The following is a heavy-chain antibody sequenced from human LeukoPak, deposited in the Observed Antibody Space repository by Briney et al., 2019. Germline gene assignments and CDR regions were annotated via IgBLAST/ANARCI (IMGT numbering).Heavy chain of an antibody. CDR3: ARVRARPTYYYGSGSPPHYYMDV. CDR2: IYSGGST. V-gene: IGHV3-53*01. CDR1: EFTVSSNY. J-gene: IGHJ6*03. D-gene: IGHD3-10*01. Sequence: GGSLRLSCAASEFTVSSNYMSWVRQAPGKGLEWVSVIYSGGSTYYADSVKGRFTISRDNSKNTLYLQMNSLRAEDTAVYYCARVRARPTYYYGSGSPPHYYMDVWGKGTTVTVSS.